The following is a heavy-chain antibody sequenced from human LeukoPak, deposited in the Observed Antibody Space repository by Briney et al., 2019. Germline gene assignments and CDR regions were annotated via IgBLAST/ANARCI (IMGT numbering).Heavy chain of an antibody. CDR3: ARAKTYYGSGIRYYYGMDV. CDR1: GGSISSSSYY. Sequence: PSETLSLTCTVSGGSISSSSYYWGWIRQPPGKGLEWIGSIYYSGSTYYNPSLKSRVTISVDTSKNQFSLKLSSVTAADTAVYYCARAKTYYGSGIRYYYGMDVWGQGTTVTVSS. V-gene: IGHV4-39*01. CDR2: IYYSGST. J-gene: IGHJ6*02. D-gene: IGHD3-10*01.